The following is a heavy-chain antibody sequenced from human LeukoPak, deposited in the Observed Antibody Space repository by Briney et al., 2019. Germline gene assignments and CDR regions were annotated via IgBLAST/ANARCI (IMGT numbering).Heavy chain of an antibody. CDR1: GFTFSGYD. Sequence: GGSLRLSCAASGFTFSGYDMHWVRQPTGIGLEWVSAIGIAGDTYYPGSVKGRFTMSRENAKNSLYLQMNSLRAGDTAVYYCARGYVHAFDLWGQGTMVTVSS. V-gene: IGHV3-13*04. CDR3: ARGYVHAFDL. D-gene: IGHD3-16*01. J-gene: IGHJ3*01. CDR2: IGIAGDT.